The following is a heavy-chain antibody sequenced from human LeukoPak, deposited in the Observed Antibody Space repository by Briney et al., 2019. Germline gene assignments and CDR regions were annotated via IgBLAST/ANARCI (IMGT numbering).Heavy chain of an antibody. D-gene: IGHD5-18*01. CDR3: ASFLGYSYGWDY. Sequence: ASVKVSCKASGYTFTGYYMHWVRQAPGQGLEWMGWINPNSCGTNYAQKFQGRVTMTRDTSISTAYMELSRLRSDDTAVYYCASFLGYSYGWDYWGQGTLVTVSS. V-gene: IGHV1-2*02. CDR1: GYTFTGYY. CDR2: INPNSCGT. J-gene: IGHJ4*02.